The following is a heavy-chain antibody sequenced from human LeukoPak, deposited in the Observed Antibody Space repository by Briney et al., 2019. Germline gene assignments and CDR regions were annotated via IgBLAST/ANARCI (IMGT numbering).Heavy chain of an antibody. J-gene: IGHJ6*02. CDR1: GFTFSSYE. CDR3: ARDLQYYDILTGYPFYYYYYGMDV. D-gene: IGHD3-9*01. CDR2: ISSSGSTI. Sequence: PGGSLRLSCAASGFTFSSYEMNWVRQAPGKGLEWVSYISSSGSTIYYADSVKGRFTISRDNAKNSLHLQMNCLRAEDTAVYYCARDLQYYDILTGYPFYYYYYGMDVWGQGTTVTVSS. V-gene: IGHV3-48*03.